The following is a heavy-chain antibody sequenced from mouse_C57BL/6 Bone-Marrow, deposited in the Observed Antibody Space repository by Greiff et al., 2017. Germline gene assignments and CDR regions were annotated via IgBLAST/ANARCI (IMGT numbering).Heavy chain of an antibody. J-gene: IGHJ1*03. CDR3: ARPYYSNYWYFDV. V-gene: IGHV1-55*01. CDR1: GYTFTSYW. D-gene: IGHD2-5*01. Sequence: QVQLKQSGAELVKPGASVKMSCKASGYTFTSYWITWVKQRPGQGLEWIGDIYPGSGSTNYNEKFKSKATLTVDTSSSTAYMQLSSLTSEDSAVYYCARPYYSNYWYFDVWSTGTTVTVSS. CDR2: IYPGSGST.